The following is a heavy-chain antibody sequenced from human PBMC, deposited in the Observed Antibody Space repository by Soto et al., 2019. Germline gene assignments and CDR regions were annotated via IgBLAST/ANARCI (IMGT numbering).Heavy chain of an antibody. CDR2: ISGSGSGT. D-gene: IGHD3-10*01. CDR3: ARWFTYGNFDYFDY. Sequence: GGSLRLSCAASGFTFSSYVMSWVRQAPGKGLEWVSAISGSGSGTYYADYVKGRFTISRDNSKNTLYVQMNRLRAEDTAIYYCARWFTYGNFDYFDYWGQGTQVTVSS. J-gene: IGHJ4*02. V-gene: IGHV3-23*01. CDR1: GFTFSSYV.